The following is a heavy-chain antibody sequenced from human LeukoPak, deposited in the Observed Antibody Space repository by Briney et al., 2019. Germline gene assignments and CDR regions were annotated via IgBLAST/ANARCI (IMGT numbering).Heavy chain of an antibody. J-gene: IGHJ6*03. CDR3: ARGYYYMDV. CDR1: GGSISSSSYY. Sequence: SETLSPTCAVSGGSISSSSYYWGWIRQPPGKGLEWIGTIYYSGSTYYNPSLKSRVTISLDSSKNQFSLILTSVTAADTAMFYCARGYYYMDVWGKGTTVTVSS. V-gene: IGHV4-39*07. CDR2: IYYSGST.